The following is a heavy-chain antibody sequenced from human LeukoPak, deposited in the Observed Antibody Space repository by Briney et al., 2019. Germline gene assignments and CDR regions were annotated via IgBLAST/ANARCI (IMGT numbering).Heavy chain of an antibody. D-gene: IGHD6-19*01. CDR3: ARILVAPSGWYRPPGY. V-gene: IGHV1-46*01. Sequence: ASVKVSCKASGYTFTSYYMHWVRQAPGQGLEWMGIINPSGGSTSYAQKFQGRVTMTRDTSTSTVYMELSSLRSDDTAVYYCARILVAPSGWYRPPGYWGQGTLVTVSS. CDR2: INPSGGST. CDR1: GYTFTSYY. J-gene: IGHJ4*02.